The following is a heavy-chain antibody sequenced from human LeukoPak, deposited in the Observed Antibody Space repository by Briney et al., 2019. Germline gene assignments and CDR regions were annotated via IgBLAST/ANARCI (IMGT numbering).Heavy chain of an antibody. CDR3: ARVRYDSSGYYAVWDY. Sequence: PSETLSLTCAVSGGSISSSNWWSWVRQPPGQGLEWIGEIYHSGSTNYNPSLKSRVTISVDKSKNQFSLKLSSVTAADTAVYYCARVRYDSSGYYAVWDYWGQGTLVTVSS. J-gene: IGHJ4*02. CDR2: IYHSGST. V-gene: IGHV4-4*02. D-gene: IGHD3-22*01. CDR1: GGSISSSNW.